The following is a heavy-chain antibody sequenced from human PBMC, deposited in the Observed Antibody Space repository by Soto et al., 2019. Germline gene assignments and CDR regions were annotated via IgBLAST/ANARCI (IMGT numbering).Heavy chain of an antibody. CDR2: ISYDGSNK. CDR1: GFTFSSYG. J-gene: IGHJ6*02. CDR3: AKDQDYDDSSGYYGGYYYGIDV. V-gene: IGHV3-30*18. Sequence: QVQLVESGGGVVQPGRSLRLSCAASGFTFSSYGMHWVRQAPGKGLEWVAVISYDGSNKYYADSVKGGFTISRDNSKNTVYLEMNHLRGEDTAVYYCAKDQDYDDSSGYYGGYYYGIDVWGQGTTVTVSS. D-gene: IGHD3-22*01.